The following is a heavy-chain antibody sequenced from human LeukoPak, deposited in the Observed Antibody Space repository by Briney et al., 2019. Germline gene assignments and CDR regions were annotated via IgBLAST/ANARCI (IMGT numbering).Heavy chain of an antibody. J-gene: IGHJ4*02. D-gene: IGHD3-16*02. CDR2: INSDGSST. CDR1: GFTFSSYW. CDR3: ARDYRYGEIDY. Sequence: PGGSLRLSCAASGFTFSSYWMHWVRHAPGKGLVWVSRINSDGSSTSYADSVKGRFTISRDNAKNTLYLQMNSLRAEDTAVYYCARDYRYGEIDYWGQGTLVTVSS. V-gene: IGHV3-74*01.